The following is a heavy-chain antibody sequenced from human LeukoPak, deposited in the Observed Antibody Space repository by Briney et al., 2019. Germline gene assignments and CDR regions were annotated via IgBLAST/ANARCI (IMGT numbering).Heavy chain of an antibody. J-gene: IGHJ6*02. CDR3: ATSLAAAGSYYYYGMDV. CDR2: IYYSGST. D-gene: IGHD6-13*01. Sequence: SETLSLTCTGSGGSSSRYYWSWIRQPPGKGLEWMGYIYYSGSTNYNPSLQSGVTISVDPSKNQFSPKLTSVTAADTAVYYCATSLAAAGSYYYYGMDVWGQGTTVTVSS. CDR1: GGSSSRYY. V-gene: IGHV4-59*01.